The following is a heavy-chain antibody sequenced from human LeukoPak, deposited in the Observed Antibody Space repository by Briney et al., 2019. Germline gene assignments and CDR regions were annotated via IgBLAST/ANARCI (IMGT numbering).Heavy chain of an antibody. J-gene: IGHJ4*02. D-gene: IGHD6-6*01. CDR1: GFTFSSYD. Sequence: GGSLRLSCAASGFTFSSYDMSWVRQAPGKGLEWVSFIRSDGGCTLYADSVKGRFTISRDNSKNTLYAEMTSLRAEDTAVYYCATLASEYSSPFDYWGQGTLVTVSS. CDR2: IRSDGGCT. V-gene: IGHV3-23*01. CDR3: ATLASEYSSPFDY.